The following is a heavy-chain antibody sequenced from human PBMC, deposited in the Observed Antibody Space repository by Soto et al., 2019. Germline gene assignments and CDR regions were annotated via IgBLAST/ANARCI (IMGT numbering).Heavy chain of an antibody. Sequence: GGSLRLSCTASGFTFSSYAMSWVRQAPGKGLEWVSSINGGGGTTNYADSVKGRFTISRDNSKNTMYLQMNSLSAEDTALYFCAKIICTTNCYDYWGQGTLVTVSS. J-gene: IGHJ4*02. CDR3: AKIICTTNCYDY. CDR1: GFTFSSYA. D-gene: IGHD2-2*01. V-gene: IGHV3-23*01. CDR2: INGGGGTT.